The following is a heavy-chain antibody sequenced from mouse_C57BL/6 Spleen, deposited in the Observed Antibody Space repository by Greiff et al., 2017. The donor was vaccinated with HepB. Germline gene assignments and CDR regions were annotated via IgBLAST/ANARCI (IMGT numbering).Heavy chain of an antibody. CDR3: ARGEGYDYPSYAMDY. CDR1: GFTFSSYA. D-gene: IGHD2-4*01. J-gene: IGHJ4*01. CDR2: ISDGGSYT. V-gene: IGHV5-4*03. Sequence: EVKLVESGGGLVKPGGSLKLSCAASGFTFSSYAMSWVRQTPEKRLEWVATISDGGSYTYYPDNVKGRFTISRDNAKNNLYLQMSHLKSEDTAMYYCARGEGYDYPSYAMDYWGQGTSVTVSS.